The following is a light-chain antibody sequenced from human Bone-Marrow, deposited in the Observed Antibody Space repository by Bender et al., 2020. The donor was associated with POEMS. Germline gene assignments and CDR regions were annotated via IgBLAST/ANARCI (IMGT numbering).Light chain of an antibody. CDR2: SDN. Sequence: QSVLTQPPSASGTPGQRVTISCSGSNSNIGTNAVNWYQQFPGTAPKLLIYSDNQRPAGVPDRFYAFKSGTSASLAISGLQSEDGADYYCAAWEAGLSGGVFGGGTKLTVL. CDR1: NSNIGTNA. V-gene: IGLV1-44*01. J-gene: IGLJ3*02. CDR3: AAWEAGLSGGV.